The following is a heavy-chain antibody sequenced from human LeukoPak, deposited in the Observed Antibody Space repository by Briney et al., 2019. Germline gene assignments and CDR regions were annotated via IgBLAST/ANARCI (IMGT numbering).Heavy chain of an antibody. CDR2: ISSSSSTI. V-gene: IGHV3-48*04. Sequence: GGSLRLSCAASGFTFSSYSMNWVRQAPGKGLEWVSYISSSSSTIYYADSVKGRFTISRDNAKNSLYLQMNSLRAEDTAVYYCARDRSNMVRGVKDYRGQGTLVTVSS. CDR3: ARDRSNMVRGVKDY. CDR1: GFTFSSYS. J-gene: IGHJ4*02. D-gene: IGHD3-10*01.